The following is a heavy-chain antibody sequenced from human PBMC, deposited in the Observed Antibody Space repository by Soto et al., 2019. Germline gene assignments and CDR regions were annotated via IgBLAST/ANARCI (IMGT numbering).Heavy chain of an antibody. CDR3: AREDVWDKLADY. CDR2: IYYSGST. D-gene: IGHD3-16*01. CDR1: GGSVGSGSYY. Sequence: PSETLSLTCTVSGGSVGSGSYYWSWIRQPPGKGLEWIGYIYYSGSTNYNPSLKSRVTISVDTSKNQFSLKLSSVTAADTAVYYCAREDVWDKLADYWGQGTLVTVSS. J-gene: IGHJ4*02. V-gene: IGHV4-61*01.